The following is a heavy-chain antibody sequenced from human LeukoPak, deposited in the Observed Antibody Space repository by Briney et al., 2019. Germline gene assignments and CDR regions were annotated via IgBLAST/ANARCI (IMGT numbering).Heavy chain of an antibody. D-gene: IGHD3-22*01. V-gene: IGHV3-11*01. CDR1: GFTFSDYY. Sequence: GGSLRLSCAASGFTFSDYYMSWIRQAPGKGLEWVSYISSSGSTIYYADSVKGRFTISRDNAKNSLYLQMNSLRAEDTAVYYCAGEYYYDSSGYYRGSWFDPWGQGTLVTVSS. CDR3: AGEYYYDSSGYYRGSWFDP. J-gene: IGHJ5*02. CDR2: ISSSGSTI.